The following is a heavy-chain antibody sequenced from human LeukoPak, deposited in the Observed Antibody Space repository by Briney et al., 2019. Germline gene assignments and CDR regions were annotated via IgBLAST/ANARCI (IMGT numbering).Heavy chain of an antibody. CDR3: TRKNADYYYYYMDV. V-gene: IGHV3-49*04. CDR2: IRSKAYGGTT. J-gene: IGHJ6*03. D-gene: IGHD1-1*01. Sequence: GGSLRLSCAASGFTFDDYAMHWVRQAPGKGLEWVGFIRSKAYGGTTEYAASVKGRFTISRDDSKSIAYLQMNSLKTEDTAVYYCTRKNADYYYYYMDVWGKGTTVTISS. CDR1: GFTFDDYA.